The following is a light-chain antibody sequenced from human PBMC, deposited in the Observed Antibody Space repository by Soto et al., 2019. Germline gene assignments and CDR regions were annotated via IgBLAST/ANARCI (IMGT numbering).Light chain of an antibody. CDR2: ELS. CDR1: SSDVGGYNH. J-gene: IGLJ1*01. CDR3: SSYTSSSTLLYV. Sequence: QSALTQPASVSGSPGQSITISCTGTSSDVGGYNHVSWYQQYPGKAPKVIIYELSNRPSGISNRFSGSKSGNTASLTISGLQAEDEADYYCSSYTSSSTLLYVFGTGTKFTVL. V-gene: IGLV2-14*01.